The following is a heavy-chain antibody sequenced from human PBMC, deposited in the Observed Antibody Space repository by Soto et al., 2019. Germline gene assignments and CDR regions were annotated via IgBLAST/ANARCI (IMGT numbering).Heavy chain of an antibody. Sequence: QVQLVQSGAEVKKPGASVKVSCRTSGYTFTHYYIHWVRQAPGQGLEWLGIINPASTSTNYAREFQGRVTLTMDTSTTTVYMELSGLRTEDTAIFYCARDLAAGDHWGQGTLVTVSS. CDR3: ARDLAAGDH. CDR2: INPASTST. D-gene: IGHD6-13*01. J-gene: IGHJ4*02. CDR1: GYTFTHYY. V-gene: IGHV1-46*01.